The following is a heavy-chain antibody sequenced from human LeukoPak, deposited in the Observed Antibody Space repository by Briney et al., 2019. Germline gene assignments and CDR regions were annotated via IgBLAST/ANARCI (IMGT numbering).Heavy chain of an antibody. V-gene: IGHV6-1*01. J-gene: IGHJ6*02. D-gene: IGHD6-13*01. CDR3: ARVGIELVLGYYYHGMDV. CDR1: GDGVSSNSAA. Sequence: SRTLSLTCAISGDGVSSNSAAWNWIRQSPSRGLEWLGRTDYRSKWYNDYAVSVKSRITINPDTSKNQFSLPLNSVTPADTAVYYCARVGIELVLGYYYHGMDVWGQGTTVTVSS. CDR2: TDYRSKWYN.